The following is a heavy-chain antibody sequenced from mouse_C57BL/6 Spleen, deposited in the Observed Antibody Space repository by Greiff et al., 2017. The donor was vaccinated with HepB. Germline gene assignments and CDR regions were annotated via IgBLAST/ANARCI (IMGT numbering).Heavy chain of an antibody. D-gene: IGHD2-3*01. CDR2: ISDGGSYT. J-gene: IGHJ4*01. Sequence: EVKLVESGGGLVKPGGSLKLSCAASGFTFSSYAMSWVRQTPEKRLEWVATISDGGSYTYYPDNVKGRFTISRDNAKNNLYLQMSHLKSEDTAMYYGGRYGYYEEMAMDYWGQGTSVTVSS. CDR3: GRYGYYEEMAMDY. CDR1: GFTFSSYA. V-gene: IGHV5-4*03.